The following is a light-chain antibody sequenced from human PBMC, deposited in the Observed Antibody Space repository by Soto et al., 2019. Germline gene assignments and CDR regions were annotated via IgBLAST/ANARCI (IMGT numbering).Light chain of an antibody. CDR2: GAS. CDR3: HQYGSSLFT. CDR1: QSVSSSY. Sequence: EIVLTQSPGTLSLSPGERATLSCRASQSVSSSYLAWYQQKPGQAPRLLIYGASSRATGIPDRFSGSGSGTDFTRPISRLEPEDFAVYSCHQYGSSLFTFAPGTKVDIK. J-gene: IGKJ3*01. V-gene: IGKV3-20*01.